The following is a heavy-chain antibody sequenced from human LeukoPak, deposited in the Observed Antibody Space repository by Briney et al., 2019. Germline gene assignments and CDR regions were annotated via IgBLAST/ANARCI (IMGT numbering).Heavy chain of an antibody. CDR3: AREGPDSSGYYHAEYFQH. D-gene: IGHD3-22*01. CDR1: GGSFSGYY. Sequence: PSETLSLTCAVYGGSFSGYYWSWIRQPPGKGLEWIGEINHSGSTNYNPSLKSRVTISVDTSKNQFSLKLSSVTAADTAVYYCAREGPDSSGYYHAEYFQHWGQGTLVTVSS. V-gene: IGHV4-34*01. CDR2: INHSGST. J-gene: IGHJ1*01.